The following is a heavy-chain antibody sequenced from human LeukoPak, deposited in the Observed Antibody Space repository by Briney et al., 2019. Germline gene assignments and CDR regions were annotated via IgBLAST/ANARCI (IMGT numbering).Heavy chain of an antibody. CDR3: ARGLRVRGVYYYYGMDV. J-gene: IGHJ6*02. D-gene: IGHD3-10*01. Sequence: SETLSLTCAVYGGSFSGYYWSWIRQPPGKGLEWIGEINHSGGTNYNPSLKSRVTISVGTSKNQFSLKLSSVTAADTAVYYCARGLRVRGVYYYYGMDVWGQGTTVTVSS. V-gene: IGHV4-34*01. CDR2: INHSGGT. CDR1: GGSFSGYY.